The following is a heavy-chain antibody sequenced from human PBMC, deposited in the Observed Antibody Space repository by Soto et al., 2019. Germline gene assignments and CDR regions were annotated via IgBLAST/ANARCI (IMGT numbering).Heavy chain of an antibody. CDR1: GGSISSYY. J-gene: IGHJ5*02. Sequence: PSETLSLTCTGSGGSISSYYWSWIRQPPGKGLEWIGYIYYSGSTNYNPSLKSRVTISVDTSKNQFSLKLSSVTAADTAVYYCARDRIGGLLSFWFDPWGQGTLVTVSS. V-gene: IGHV4-59*01. CDR3: ARDRIGGLLSFWFDP. CDR2: IYYSGST. D-gene: IGHD1-26*01.